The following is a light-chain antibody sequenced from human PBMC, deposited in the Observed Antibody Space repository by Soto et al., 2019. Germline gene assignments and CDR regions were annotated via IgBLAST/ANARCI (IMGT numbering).Light chain of an antibody. CDR2: KAS. Sequence: DIQMTQSPSTLSASVGDRVTITCRASQSINSWLAWYQQKPWKAPKVLIYKASNLESGVPSRFSGSGSGTECTLTISSLQPDDFASYYCQQSSNYPWTFGQGTKVDIK. J-gene: IGKJ1*01. CDR3: QQSSNYPWT. V-gene: IGKV1-5*03. CDR1: QSINSW.